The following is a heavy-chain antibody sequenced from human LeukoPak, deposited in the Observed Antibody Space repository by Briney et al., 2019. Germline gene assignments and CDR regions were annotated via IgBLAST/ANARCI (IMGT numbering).Heavy chain of an antibody. D-gene: IGHD6-6*01. Sequence: SETLSLTCTVSGGSISSYYWSWIRQPPGKGLEWIGDIYYSGSTNYNPSLKSRVTISVDTSKNQFSLKLSSVTAADTAVYYCARGGSSSSDLDYWGQGTLVTVSS. CDR2: IYYSGST. CDR3: ARGGSSSSDLDY. CDR1: GGSISSYY. J-gene: IGHJ4*02. V-gene: IGHV4-59*01.